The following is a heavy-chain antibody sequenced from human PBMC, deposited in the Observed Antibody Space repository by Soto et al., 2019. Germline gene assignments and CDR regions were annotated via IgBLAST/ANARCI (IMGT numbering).Heavy chain of an antibody. J-gene: IGHJ4*02. CDR1: GFTFSSYA. CDR3: ATVRGTSRSFEY. CDR2: ISGSGGST. Sequence: QPGGSLRLSCAASGFTFSSYAMSWVRQAPGKGLEWVSAISGSGGSTYYADSVKGRFTVSRDNSKNTLDLQMSSLRAEDTAVYYCATVRGTSRSFEYWGQGTLVTVSS. D-gene: IGHD5-12*01. V-gene: IGHV3-23*01.